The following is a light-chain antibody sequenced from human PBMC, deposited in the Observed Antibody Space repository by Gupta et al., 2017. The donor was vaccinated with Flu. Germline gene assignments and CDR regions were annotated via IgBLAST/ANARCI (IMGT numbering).Light chain of an antibody. CDR3: QQSYRTPPT. Sequence: PSSLSASIGDKFSITVLSSPNINNYVHWYQQKPGKAPKLLIYGASSLESGVPSRFSGSGSGTDFTLTISSLQPEDSATYYCQQSYRTPPTFGQGTKVEIK. V-gene: IGKV1-39*01. CDR2: GAS. CDR1: PNINNY. J-gene: IGKJ1*01.